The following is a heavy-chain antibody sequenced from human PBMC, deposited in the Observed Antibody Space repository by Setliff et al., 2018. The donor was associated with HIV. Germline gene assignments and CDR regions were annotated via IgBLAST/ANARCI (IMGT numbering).Heavy chain of an antibody. V-gene: IGHV4-39*01. CDR1: GVSFSNINYY. CDR3: TIPASSLAPN. J-gene: IGHJ4*02. Sequence: KTSETLSLTCTVSGVSFSNINYYWAWIRQPPGMGLEWIANILYSGSTYYNPSLQSRVIISVDTSNNQISLKLTSVTAADTAVYYCTIPASSLAPNWGRGTQVTVSS. CDR2: ILYSGST.